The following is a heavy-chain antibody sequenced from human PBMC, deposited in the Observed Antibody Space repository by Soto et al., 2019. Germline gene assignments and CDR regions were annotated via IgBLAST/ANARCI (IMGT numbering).Heavy chain of an antibody. Sequence: KTSETLSLTCAVYGGSFSGYYWSWIRQPPGKGLEWIGEINHSGSTNYNPSLKSRVTISVDTSKNQFSLKLSSVTAADTAVYYCARGRGLWFGEHYNWFDPWGQGTLVTVSS. CDR3: ARGRGLWFGEHYNWFDP. CDR1: GGSFSGYY. V-gene: IGHV4-34*01. D-gene: IGHD3-10*01. J-gene: IGHJ5*02. CDR2: INHSGST.